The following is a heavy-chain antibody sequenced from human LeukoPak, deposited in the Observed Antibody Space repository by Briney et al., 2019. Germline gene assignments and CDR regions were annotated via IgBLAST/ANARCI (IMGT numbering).Heavy chain of an antibody. CDR2: IKSKKDGGTT. Sequence: PGGSLRLSCAASGFTFINAWMSWVRQAPGKGLEWVGRIKSKKDGGTTDYVAPVKGRFTISRDDSKNTLYLQMNSLKTEDTAVYYCTTGPRDSSGYYTFDYWGQGTLVTVSS. CDR1: GFTFINAW. CDR3: TTGPRDSSGYYTFDY. D-gene: IGHD3-22*01. J-gene: IGHJ4*02. V-gene: IGHV3-15*01.